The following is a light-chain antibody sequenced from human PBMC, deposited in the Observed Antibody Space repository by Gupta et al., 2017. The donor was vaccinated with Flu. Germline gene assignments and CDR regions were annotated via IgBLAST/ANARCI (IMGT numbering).Light chain of an antibody. CDR3: HQYGTSPQT. V-gene: IGKV3-20*01. CDR2: GAS. J-gene: IGKJ1*01. Sequence: ERATPSCRAGQSFISNYVAWYQLKPGQAPRLLIYGASSRAPGIPDRFSGSGSGTDFSLTISRLEPEDFAVYYCHQYGTSPQTFGQGTRVDIE. CDR1: QSFISNY.